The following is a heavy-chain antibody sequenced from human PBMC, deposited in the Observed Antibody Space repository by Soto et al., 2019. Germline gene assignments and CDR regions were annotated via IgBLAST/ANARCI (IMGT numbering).Heavy chain of an antibody. V-gene: IGHV3-30*18. D-gene: IGHD1-20*01. J-gene: IGHJ6*02. CDR1: GFIFSNYG. CDR3: AKVPYNWNAFFYGIDV. CDR2: ISYDGSNE. Sequence: QVQLVESGGGVVQPGRSLRLSCTASGFIFSNYGMQWVRQAPGKGLEWVAVISYDGSNEYYADSVKGRFTISRDNSKNTLYLQVNSLRAEDTAVYYCAKVPYNWNAFFYGIDVWGQGTTVTVSS.